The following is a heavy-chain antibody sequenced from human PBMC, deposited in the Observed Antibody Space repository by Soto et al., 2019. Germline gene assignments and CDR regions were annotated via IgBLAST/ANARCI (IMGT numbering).Heavy chain of an antibody. J-gene: IGHJ3*02. CDR1: GGTFSSYA. D-gene: IGHD3-22*01. CDR3: AREISGYDSSGYYFRDAFDI. CDR2: IIPIFGTA. Sequence: SVKVSCKASGGTFSSYAISWVSQAPGQGLEWMGGIIPIFGTANYAQKFQGRVTITADKSTSTAYMELSSLRSEDTAVYYCAREISGYDSSGYYFRDAFDIWGQGTMVTVSS. V-gene: IGHV1-69*06.